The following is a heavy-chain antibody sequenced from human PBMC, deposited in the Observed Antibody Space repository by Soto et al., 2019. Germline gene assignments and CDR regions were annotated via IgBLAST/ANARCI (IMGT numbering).Heavy chain of an antibody. D-gene: IGHD2-8*01. V-gene: IGHV3-23*01. CDR2: ISGSGGST. CDR3: ANSDGSVHYYYYMDV. Sequence: GESLKISCAASGFTFSSYAMSWVRQAPGKGLEWVSAISGSGGSTYYADSVKGRFTISRDNSKNTLYLQMNSLRAEDTAVYYCANSDGSVHYYYYMDVWGKGTTVTVSS. CDR1: GFTFSSYA. J-gene: IGHJ6*03.